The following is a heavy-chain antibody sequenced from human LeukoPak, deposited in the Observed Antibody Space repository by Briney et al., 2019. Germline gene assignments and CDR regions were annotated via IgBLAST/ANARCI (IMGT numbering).Heavy chain of an antibody. Sequence: GGSLRLSCAASGFTFSSFVMHRVRQAPGTGLEWVAVISYDGSNKYYADSVKGRFSISRDNSKNTLYLQMNSLRADDTAVYYCARRYDGFDYWGQGTLVTVSS. J-gene: IGHJ4*02. V-gene: IGHV3-30-3*01. D-gene: IGHD3-3*01. CDR1: GFTFSSFV. CDR3: ARRYDGFDY. CDR2: ISYDGSNK.